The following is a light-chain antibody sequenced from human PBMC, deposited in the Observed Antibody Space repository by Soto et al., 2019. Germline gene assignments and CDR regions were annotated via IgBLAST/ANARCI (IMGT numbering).Light chain of an antibody. CDR3: MQTLQTRT. Sequence: DIGITHSPVSVTVTPADPASISCSSSQSLLHRNGYTYLDWYLQKPGQSPQLLIYMGYSRASGVPDRFSGSGSGTDFTLKISRVETEDVGVYYCMQTLQTRTFGGGTKV. CDR2: MGY. CDR1: QSLLHRNGYTY. J-gene: IGKJ4*01. V-gene: IGKV2-28*01.